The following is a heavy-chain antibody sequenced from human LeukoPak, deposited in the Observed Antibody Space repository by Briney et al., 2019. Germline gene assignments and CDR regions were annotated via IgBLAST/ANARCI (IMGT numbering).Heavy chain of an antibody. Sequence: PGGSLRLSCAASGFTFSSYAMSWVRQAPGKGLEWVSAISGSGGSTYYADSVKGRFTISRDNSKNTLYLQMNSLRAEDTAVYYCAKYASFDTAMVPYYGMDVWGQGTTVTVSS. J-gene: IGHJ6*02. CDR3: AKYASFDTAMVPYYGMDV. D-gene: IGHD5-18*01. CDR2: ISGSGGST. V-gene: IGHV3-23*01. CDR1: GFTFSSYA.